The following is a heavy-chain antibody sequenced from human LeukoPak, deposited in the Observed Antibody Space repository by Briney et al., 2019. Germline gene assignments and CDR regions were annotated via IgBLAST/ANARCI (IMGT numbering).Heavy chain of an antibody. Sequence: PGGSLRLSCAASGFTFSSYEMNWVRQAPGKGLEWVSYISSSGSTIYYADSVKGRFTISRDNAKNSLYLQMNSLGAEDTAVYYCARGRYGSGFDYWGQGTLVTVSS. D-gene: IGHD6-19*01. CDR1: GFTFSSYE. CDR2: ISSSGSTI. CDR3: ARGRYGSGFDY. V-gene: IGHV3-48*03. J-gene: IGHJ4*02.